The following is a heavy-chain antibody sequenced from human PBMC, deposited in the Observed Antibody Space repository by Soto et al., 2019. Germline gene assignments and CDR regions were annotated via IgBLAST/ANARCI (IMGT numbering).Heavy chain of an antibody. Sequence: PSETLSLTCTVSGGSISGYYWSWIRQPPGKGLEWVGYIYYSGSTSYNPSLKSRVTLSLETSKSQFSLRLSSVTASDTAVYYCARLGEYYQSLDPWGQGTLVTVSS. J-gene: IGHJ5*02. CDR3: ARLGEYYQSLDP. CDR2: IYYSGST. D-gene: IGHD2-2*01. V-gene: IGHV4-59*08. CDR1: GGSISGYY.